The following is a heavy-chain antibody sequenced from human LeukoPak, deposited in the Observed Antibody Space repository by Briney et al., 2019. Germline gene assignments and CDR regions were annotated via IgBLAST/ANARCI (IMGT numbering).Heavy chain of an antibody. J-gene: IGHJ4*02. CDR3: AKGLALPRPHYFDY. Sequence: GGSLRLSCSASGFIVSDNYMSWVRQAPGKGLEWVSVLYSDGTTYYADSVKGRFTISRDNSKNTLFLQMNGLGAEDTAIYYCAKGLALPRPHYFDYWGQGTLVTVSS. CDR2: LYSDGTT. V-gene: IGHV3-53*01. D-gene: IGHD6-13*01. CDR1: GFIVSDNY.